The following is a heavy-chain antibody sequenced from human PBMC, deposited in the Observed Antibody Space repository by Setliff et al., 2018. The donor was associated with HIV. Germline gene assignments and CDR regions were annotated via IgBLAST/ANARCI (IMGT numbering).Heavy chain of an antibody. J-gene: IGHJ4*02. V-gene: IGHV3-66*02. CDR2: IYSGGST. CDR1: GFYFTNCW. Sequence: GGSLRLSCVVSGFYFTNCWMSWVRQAPGKGLEWVSTIYSGGSTYHADSVKGRFTLSRDTSKNTLFLQMNSLRPEDTAVYYCARVRLYNTALDYWGQGTLVTVSS. D-gene: IGHD3-3*01. CDR3: ARVRLYNTALDY.